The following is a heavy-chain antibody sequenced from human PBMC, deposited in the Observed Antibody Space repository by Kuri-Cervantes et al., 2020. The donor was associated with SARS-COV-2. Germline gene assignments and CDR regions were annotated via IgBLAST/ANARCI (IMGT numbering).Heavy chain of an antibody. Sequence: KVSCKGSGYSFTSYWIGWVRQMPGKGLEWMGIIYPGDSDTRYSPSFQGQVTISADKSISTAYLQWSSLKASDTAMYYCARQAGVVYPTYYYYYYYMDVWGKGTTVTVSS. CDR3: ARQAGVVYPTYYYYYYYMDV. J-gene: IGHJ6*03. CDR1: GYSFTSYW. CDR2: IYPGDSDT. D-gene: IGHD2-8*02. V-gene: IGHV5-51*01.